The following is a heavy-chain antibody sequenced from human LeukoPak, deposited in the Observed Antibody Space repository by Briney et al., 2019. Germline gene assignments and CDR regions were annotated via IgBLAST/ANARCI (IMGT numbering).Heavy chain of an antibody. CDR1: GFTFSSYA. V-gene: IGHV3-30*04. CDR2: ISYDGSNK. CDR3: ARGSYYYDSSGYYYPRNYYFDY. J-gene: IGHJ4*02. D-gene: IGHD3-22*01. Sequence: GGSLRLSCAASGFTFSSYAMHWVRQAPGKGLEWVAVISYDGSNKYYADSVKGRFTISRDNSKNTLYLQMNSLRAEDTAVYYCARGSYYYDSSGYYYPRNYYFDYWGQGTLVTVSS.